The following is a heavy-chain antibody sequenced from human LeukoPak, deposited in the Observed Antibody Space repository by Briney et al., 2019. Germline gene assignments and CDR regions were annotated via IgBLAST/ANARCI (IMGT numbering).Heavy chain of an antibody. J-gene: IGHJ4*02. D-gene: IGHD4-17*01. Sequence: GGSLRLSCAASGFTFSSYAMSWVRQAPGKGLEWVSAISGSGGSTYYADSVKGRFTISRDNSKNTLYLQMNSLRAEDTAVYHCAKQTTVTTTEIDYWGQGTLVTVSS. V-gene: IGHV3-23*01. CDR2: ISGSGGST. CDR3: AKQTTVTTTEIDY. CDR1: GFTFSSYA.